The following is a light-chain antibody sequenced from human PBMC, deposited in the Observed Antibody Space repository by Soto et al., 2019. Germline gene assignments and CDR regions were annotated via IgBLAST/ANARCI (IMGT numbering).Light chain of an antibody. CDR2: EVS. CDR3: SSFTSTSTLVV. J-gene: IGLJ2*01. CDR1: SSDVGDYDF. Sequence: QSALTQPASVSGSPGQSITISCTGSSSDVGDYDFVSWYQQHPGKAPKLIIYEVSDRPSGVSNRFSGSKSGNTASLTISGLQDADDEHYYCSSFTSTSTLVVFGGGTKVTVL. V-gene: IGLV2-14*01.